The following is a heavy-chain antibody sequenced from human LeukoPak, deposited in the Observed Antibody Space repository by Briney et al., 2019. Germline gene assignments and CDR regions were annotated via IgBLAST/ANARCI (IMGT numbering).Heavy chain of an antibody. CDR2: TYYSGSF. Sequence: RPSETLSLTCSVSGGSITSLYCDWIRQPPGKGLEWIGSTYYSGSFDYNPSLESRVTMSVDTSRNQFSLNLRSVTAADTAVYYCAGSYYYASGSGYWGQGTLVTVSS. D-gene: IGHD3-10*01. V-gene: IGHV4-59*08. J-gene: IGHJ4*02. CDR1: GGSITSLY. CDR3: AGSYYYASGSGY.